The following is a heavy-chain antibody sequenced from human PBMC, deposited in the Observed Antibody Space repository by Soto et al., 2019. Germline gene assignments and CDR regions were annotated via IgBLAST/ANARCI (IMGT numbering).Heavy chain of an antibody. J-gene: IGHJ4*02. CDR3: ARSPRSSPYFDY. CDR1: GYDFTNYW. CDR2: IYPGDSDI. D-gene: IGHD6-13*01. V-gene: IGHV5-51*01. Sequence: PGESLKISCKASGYDFTNYWIAWVRQTPGRGLEWMGMIYPGDSDIRYNPSFRGRVTISADRSINTAYLRWNSLEASDTAFYFCARSPRSSPYFDYWGQGALVTVSS.